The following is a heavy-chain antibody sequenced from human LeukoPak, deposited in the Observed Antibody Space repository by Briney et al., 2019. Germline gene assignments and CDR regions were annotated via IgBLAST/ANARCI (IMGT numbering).Heavy chain of an antibody. V-gene: IGHV5-51*01. CDR3: ARHQREYSSSWVPLDY. Sequence: GESLKISCKGFGYSFSTYWIGWVRQMPGKGLEWMGIIYPGDPDTRYSPSFQGQVSISVDKSISTAYLQWSSLEASDTAIYYCARHQREYSSSWVPLDYWGQGTLVTVSS. J-gene: IGHJ4*02. D-gene: IGHD6-13*01. CDR2: IYPGDPDT. CDR1: GYSFSTYW.